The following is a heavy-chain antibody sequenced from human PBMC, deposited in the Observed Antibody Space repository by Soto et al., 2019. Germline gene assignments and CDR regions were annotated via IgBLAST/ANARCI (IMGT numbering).Heavy chain of an antibody. D-gene: IGHD2-2*01. Sequence: LKISCKGSGCRFTSYWIRWVRQMAGKGLEWMGRIDPSDSYTNYSPSFQGHVTISADKSISTAYLQWSSLKASDTAMYYCATEIIVVVPAATDYWGQGTLVTVSS. CDR2: IDPSDSYT. V-gene: IGHV5-10-1*01. CDR3: ATEIIVVVPAATDY. J-gene: IGHJ4*02. CDR1: GCRFTSYW.